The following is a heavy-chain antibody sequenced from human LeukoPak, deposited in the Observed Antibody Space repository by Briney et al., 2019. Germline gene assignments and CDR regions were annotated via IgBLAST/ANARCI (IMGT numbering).Heavy chain of an antibody. J-gene: IGHJ3*02. CDR1: GFTFSSYA. CDR2: ISGSGGST. D-gene: IGHD1-26*01. V-gene: IGHV3-23*01. CDR3: AKDPLASWELLQAFDI. Sequence: PGGSLRLSCAASGFTFSSYAMSWVRQALGKGLEWVSAISGSGGSTYYADSVKGRFTIFRDNSKNTLYLQMNSLRAEDTAVYYCAKDPLASWELLQAFDIWGQGTMVTVSS.